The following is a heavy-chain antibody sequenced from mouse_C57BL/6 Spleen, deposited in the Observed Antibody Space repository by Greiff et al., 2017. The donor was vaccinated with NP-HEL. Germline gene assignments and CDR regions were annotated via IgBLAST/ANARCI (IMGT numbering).Heavy chain of an antibody. Sequence: VQLQQSGPVLVKPGASVKMSCKASGYTFTDYYMNWVKQSHGKSLEWIGVINPYNGGTSYNQKFKGKAPLTVDKSSSPAYMELNSLTSEDSAVYYCARGSNYVNFDYWGQGTTLTVSS. CDR1: GYTFTDYY. D-gene: IGHD2-5*01. CDR3: ARGSNYVNFDY. V-gene: IGHV1-19*01. J-gene: IGHJ2*01. CDR2: INPYNGGT.